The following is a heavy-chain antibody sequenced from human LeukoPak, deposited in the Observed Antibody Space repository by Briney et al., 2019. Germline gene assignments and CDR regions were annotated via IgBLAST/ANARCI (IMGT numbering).Heavy chain of an antibody. CDR1: GGSFSGYY. J-gene: IGHJ4*02. CDR2: IYYSGST. V-gene: IGHV4-59*01. D-gene: IGHD6-19*01. Sequence: SETLSLTCAVYGGSFSGYYWSWIRQPPGKGLEWIGYIYYSGSTNYNPSLKSRVTISVDTSKNQFSLKLSSVTAADTAVYYCARRDNSGWTYFDYWGQGTLVTVSS. CDR3: ARRDNSGWTYFDY.